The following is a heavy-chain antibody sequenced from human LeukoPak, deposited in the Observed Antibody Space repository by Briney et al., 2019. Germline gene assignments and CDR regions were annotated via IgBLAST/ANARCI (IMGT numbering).Heavy chain of an antibody. Sequence: SETLSLTCTVSGGSISGYYWSWMRQPPGKGLEWIGYIYYSGSTNYNPSLKSRVTMSVDTSKNQFSLRVSSVTAADTAVYYCARSKMAATGALDYWGQGTLVTVSS. J-gene: IGHJ4*02. CDR1: GGSISGYY. CDR3: ARSKMAATGALDY. CDR2: IYYSGST. V-gene: IGHV4-59*12. D-gene: IGHD6-13*01.